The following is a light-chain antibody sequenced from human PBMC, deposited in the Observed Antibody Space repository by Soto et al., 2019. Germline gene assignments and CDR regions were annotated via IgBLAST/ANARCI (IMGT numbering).Light chain of an antibody. J-gene: IGKJ4*01. CDR2: GAS. CDR3: QQYNNWVT. CDR1: QSVSRN. Sequence: EIVVTQSPATLSVSPGERATLSCRASQSVSRNLAWYQQKPGQAPRLLMYGASTRAPGIPARFSGSGSGTAFTLTISSLQSEDFAVYNCQQYNNWVTFGGGTKVEIK. V-gene: IGKV3-15*01.